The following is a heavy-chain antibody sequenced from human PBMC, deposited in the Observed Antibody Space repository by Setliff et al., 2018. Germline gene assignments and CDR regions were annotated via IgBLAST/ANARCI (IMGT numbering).Heavy chain of an antibody. J-gene: IGHJ4*02. CDR3: ARTGTYRYFDY. CDR1: GASLNSGTYC. CDR2: IYYRGDT. V-gene: IGHV4-39*01. Sequence: PETLSLTCTVSGASLNSGTYCWGRIRQPTGKGLEWIGRIYYRGDTYYNPSLKGRLTISVDTAQNQFSLRLTSVTAADTAVYYCARTGTYRYFDYWGQGALVTVSS. D-gene: IGHD1-1*01.